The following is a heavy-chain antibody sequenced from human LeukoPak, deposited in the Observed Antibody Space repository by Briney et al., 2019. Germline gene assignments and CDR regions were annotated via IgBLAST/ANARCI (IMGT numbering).Heavy chain of an antibody. CDR2: ISATGNT. J-gene: IGHJ5*02. CDR3: ARLQVLLWFGESRYNWFDP. D-gene: IGHD3-10*01. Sequence: SETLSLTCTVSGDSISNYYLSWIRQPPGKGLEWIGNISATGNTNYNPSLKSRVSISVDTSRNQFSLKLYSVTAADTAVYYCARLQVLLWFGESRYNWFDPWGQGTLVTVSS. V-gene: IGHV4-4*09. CDR1: GDSISNYY.